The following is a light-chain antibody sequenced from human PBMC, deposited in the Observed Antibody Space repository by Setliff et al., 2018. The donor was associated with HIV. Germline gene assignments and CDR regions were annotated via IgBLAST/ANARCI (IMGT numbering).Light chain of an antibody. Sequence: QSALTQPASVSGSPGQSITISCTGATSDVGGYNYVSWYQQHPGKAPKLMISDVSNRPSGVSNRFSGSKSGNTASLTISGLQAEDEADYYCSSYTSRTPLYVFGT. CDR3: SSYTSRTPLYV. J-gene: IGLJ1*01. CDR2: DVS. CDR1: TSDVGGYNY. V-gene: IGLV2-14*03.